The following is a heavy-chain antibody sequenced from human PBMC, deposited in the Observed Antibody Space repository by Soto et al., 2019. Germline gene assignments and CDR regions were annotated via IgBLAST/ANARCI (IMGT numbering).Heavy chain of an antibody. D-gene: IGHD1-1*01. J-gene: IGHJ6*04. V-gene: IGHV4-39*01. CDR1: GGSISSSSYY. Sequence: SETLSLTCTVSGGSISSSSYYWGWIRQPPGKGLEWIGSIYYSGSTYYNPSLKSRVTISVDTSKNQFSLKLSSVTAADTAVYYCARRGWNYYYYYGMDVWGEGTTVTVSS. CDR3: ARRGWNYYYYYGMDV. CDR2: IYYSGST.